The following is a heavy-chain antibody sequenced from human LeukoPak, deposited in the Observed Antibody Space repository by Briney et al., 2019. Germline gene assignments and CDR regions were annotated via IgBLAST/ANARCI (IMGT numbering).Heavy chain of an antibody. D-gene: IGHD3-9*01. Sequence: SETLSLTCAVYGGSFSGYYWSWIRQPPGKGLEWTGEINHDGSTNYNPSLKSRLTISVDTSKNQFSLKLSSVTAADTAVYYCAREGVYYDILAAYYRPYYFDFWGQGTLVTVYS. J-gene: IGHJ4*02. V-gene: IGHV4-34*01. CDR2: INHDGST. CDR3: AREGVYYDILAAYYRPYYFDF. CDR1: GGSFSGYY.